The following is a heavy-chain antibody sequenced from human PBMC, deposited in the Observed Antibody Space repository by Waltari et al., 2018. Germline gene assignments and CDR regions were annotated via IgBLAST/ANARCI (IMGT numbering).Heavy chain of an antibody. CDR1: VFTFSSYE. Sequence: EVQLVESGGGLVQPGGSLRPSCSASVFTFSSYEMNCVRRAQGKGLWWVSDIRSRVSTIYYADSVKGRFTISRDNAKNSLYLQMNSLRAEDTAVYYCARDRGGSYYYYYGMDVWGQGTTVTVSS. D-gene: IGHD2-15*01. J-gene: IGHJ6*02. CDR3: ARDRGGSYYYYYGMDV. CDR2: IRSRVSTI. V-gene: IGHV3-48*03.